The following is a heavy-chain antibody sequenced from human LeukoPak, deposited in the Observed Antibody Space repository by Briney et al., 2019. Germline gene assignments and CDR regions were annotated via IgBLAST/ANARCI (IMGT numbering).Heavy chain of an antibody. CDR3: ARGGDGDYHYYYYMDV. V-gene: IGHV3-30*14. CDR2: ISSDGSYK. J-gene: IGHJ6*03. CDR1: GFTFSSHA. D-gene: IGHD4-17*01. Sequence: GGSLRLSCAASGFTFSSHALHWVRQAPGKGLEWVAVISSDGSYKYYADSVKGRFTISRDNSKNTLYLQMNSLRAEDTAVYYCARGGDGDYHYYYYMDVWGKGTTVTISS.